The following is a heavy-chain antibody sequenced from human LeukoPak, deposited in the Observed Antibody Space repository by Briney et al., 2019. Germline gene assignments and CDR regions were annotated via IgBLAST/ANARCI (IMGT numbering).Heavy chain of an antibody. Sequence: GGSLRLSCAASGFTFSSYSMNWVRQAPGKGLEWVSSISSSSSYIYYADSVKGRFTISRDNTKNSLYLQMNSLRAEDTAVYYCAGSYSSSSLWYFDLWGRGTLVTASS. V-gene: IGHV3-21*01. J-gene: IGHJ2*01. CDR3: AGSYSSSSLWYFDL. D-gene: IGHD6-6*01. CDR1: GFTFSSYS. CDR2: ISSSSSYI.